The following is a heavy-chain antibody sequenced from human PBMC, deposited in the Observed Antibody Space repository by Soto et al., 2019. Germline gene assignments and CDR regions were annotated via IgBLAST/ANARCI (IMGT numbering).Heavy chain of an antibody. Sequence: ASVKVSCKASGYSFTGNSMHWVRQAPGQRLEWMGWINAGNGNTNYSQKLQGRLTITRDTSASTAYMELSSLRSEDTAVYYCAAISSSWYPNFDYWGQGTLVTVSS. J-gene: IGHJ4*02. CDR2: INAGNGNT. D-gene: IGHD6-13*01. CDR3: AAISSSWYPNFDY. CDR1: GYSFTGNS. V-gene: IGHV1-3*01.